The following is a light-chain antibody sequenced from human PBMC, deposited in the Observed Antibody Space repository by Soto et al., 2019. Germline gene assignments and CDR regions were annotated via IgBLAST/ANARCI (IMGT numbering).Light chain of an antibody. CDR2: GAS. CDR3: QQYGSSPLT. V-gene: IGKV3-20*01. J-gene: IGKJ4*01. Sequence: EIVMTQSPATLSVSPGERATLSCRASQSVSSNYLAWYQQRPGQAPRLLIYGASSRATGIPDRFSGSGSGTDFTLTISRLEPEDFAAYYCQQYGSSPLTFGGGTKVDIK. CDR1: QSVSSNY.